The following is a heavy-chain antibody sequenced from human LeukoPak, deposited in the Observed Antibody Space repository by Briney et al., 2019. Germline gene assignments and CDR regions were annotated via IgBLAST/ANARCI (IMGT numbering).Heavy chain of an antibody. D-gene: IGHD6-13*01. Sequence: PGGSLRPSCVASGFTFSTYWMHWVRQVPGKGLVWVSHINGDGGTTAYAESVKGRFTISRDNAKNTLYLQMNSLRGEDTAVYYCARESTAGVPEDHWGQGTLVTVSS. V-gene: IGHV3-74*01. CDR3: ARESTAGVPEDH. CDR2: INGDGGTT. CDR1: GFTFSTYW. J-gene: IGHJ4*02.